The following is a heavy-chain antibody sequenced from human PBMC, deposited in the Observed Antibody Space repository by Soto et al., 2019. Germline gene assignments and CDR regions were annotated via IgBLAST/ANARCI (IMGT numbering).Heavy chain of an antibody. CDR3: ARKHTLASRVWYY. CDR2: IYPRDSDT. Sequence: PGESLKISCKGFGDAFTGFWIGWLRQTPGKVLEWLGSIYPRDSDTRYSPSFQGQVTISVDKSLSTAYLQWNILQASDTAVYYCARKHTLASRVWYYWGQGTLVTVSS. V-gene: IGHV5-51*01. D-gene: IGHD6-19*01. J-gene: IGHJ4*02. CDR1: GDAFTGFW.